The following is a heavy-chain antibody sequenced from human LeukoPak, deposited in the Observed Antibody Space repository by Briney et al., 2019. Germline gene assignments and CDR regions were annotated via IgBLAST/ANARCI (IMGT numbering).Heavy chain of an antibody. J-gene: IGHJ4*02. Sequence: PGGSLRLSCAASGFTFSSYSMTWVRQAPGKGLEWVSPISSSSSYIYSADSVKGRFTISRDNAKNSLYLQMNSLRAEDTAVYYCARGSNYYDSGGLVMDWGQGTLVTVSS. CDR1: GFTFSSYS. V-gene: IGHV3-21*01. D-gene: IGHD3-22*01. CDR3: ARGSNYYDSGGLVMD. CDR2: ISSSSSYI.